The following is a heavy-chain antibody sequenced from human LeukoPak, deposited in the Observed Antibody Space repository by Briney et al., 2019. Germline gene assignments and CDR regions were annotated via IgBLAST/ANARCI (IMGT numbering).Heavy chain of an antibody. D-gene: IGHD3-16*01. CDR2: INYSGNT. Sequence: PSETLSLTCTASGCSISSDYWSWIRQPPGKGLEWIGYINYSGNTNSNPSLKSRVTISVDTSKNQMYLKLSSVTAADTAVYYCARHRPGERRFDPWGQGTRVTVSS. CDR3: ARHRPGERRFDP. V-gene: IGHV4-59*08. CDR1: GCSISSDY. J-gene: IGHJ5*02.